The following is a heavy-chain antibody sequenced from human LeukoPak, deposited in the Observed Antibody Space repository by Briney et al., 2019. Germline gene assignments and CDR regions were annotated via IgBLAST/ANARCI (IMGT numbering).Heavy chain of an antibody. CDR1: GYTFTGYY. J-gene: IGHJ4*02. D-gene: IGHD3-10*01. Sequence: ASVKVSCKASGYTFTGYYIHWVRQAPGQGLEWMGWINPNSGGTNYAQKFQGRVTMTRDTSISTAYMELSRLRSDDTAVYYCARGGKITMVRTGLDYWGQGTLVTVSS. CDR3: ARGGKITMVRTGLDY. CDR2: INPNSGGT. V-gene: IGHV1-2*02.